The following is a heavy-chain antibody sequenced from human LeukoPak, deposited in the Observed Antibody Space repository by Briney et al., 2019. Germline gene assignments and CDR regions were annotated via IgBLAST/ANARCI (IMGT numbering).Heavy chain of an antibody. D-gene: IGHD2-2*01. V-gene: IGHV1-18*01. CDR2: ISGYNGIT. CDR3: ARAYCSSTTCFRYNWFDP. CDR1: GYTFSSYG. J-gene: IGHJ5*02. Sequence: ASVKVSCKPSGYTFSSYGISWVRQAPGEGLERMGWISGYNGITRHAQKLQGRVTMTTDTSTSPACLELRSLRPDDTAVYYCARAYCSSTTCFRYNWFDPWGQETLVTVSS.